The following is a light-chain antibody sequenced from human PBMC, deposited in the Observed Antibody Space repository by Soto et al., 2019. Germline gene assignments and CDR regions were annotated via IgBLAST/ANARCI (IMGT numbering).Light chain of an antibody. V-gene: IGKV3-11*01. Sequence: EIVLTQSPATLSLSPGERATLSCRASHSVDSYLAWYQQKPGQAPRLLIYDASNRATGIPARFSGSGSGTDFTLTISSLEPDDFALYYCQQRRDWPLFTFGPGTTVHVK. CDR3: QQRRDWPLFT. CDR1: HSVDSY. J-gene: IGKJ3*01. CDR2: DAS.